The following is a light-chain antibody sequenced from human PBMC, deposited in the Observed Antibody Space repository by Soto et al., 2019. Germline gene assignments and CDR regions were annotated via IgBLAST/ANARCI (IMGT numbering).Light chain of an antibody. Sequence: QSVLTQPPSVSGAPGQRVTISCTGSSCNIGAGYDVHWYQQLPGTAPKLLIYDNSNRPSGVPDRFSGSKSGTSASLPITGRQAEDEADYYCQSYDSSLSGYVVFGGGTKLTVL. CDR3: QSYDSSLSGYVV. CDR2: DNS. J-gene: IGLJ2*01. V-gene: IGLV1-40*01. CDR1: SCNIGAGYD.